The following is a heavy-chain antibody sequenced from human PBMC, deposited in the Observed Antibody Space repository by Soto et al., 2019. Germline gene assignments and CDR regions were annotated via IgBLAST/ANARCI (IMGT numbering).Heavy chain of an antibody. CDR1: GYTFTSYD. CDR3: ARGHGGGGYDWSIPY. V-gene: IGHV1-8*01. D-gene: IGHD1-26*01. J-gene: IGHJ4*02. Sequence: ASVKVSCKASGYTFTSYDINWVRQATGQGLEWMGWMNPNSGNTGYAQKFQGRVTLTRDTSISTAYMELSSLGSEDTAVYYCARGHGGGGYDWSIPYWGEGTLVTVSS. CDR2: MNPNSGNT.